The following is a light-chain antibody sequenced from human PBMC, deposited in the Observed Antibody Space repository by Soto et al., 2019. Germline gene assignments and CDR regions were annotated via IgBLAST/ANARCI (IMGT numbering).Light chain of an antibody. V-gene: IGKV3-20*01. J-gene: IGKJ3*01. CDR2: GAS. Sequence: EIVLTQSPGTLSLSPGERATLSCRASQSVSSSFLAWYQQKPGQAPRLLIYGASSRATGIPDRFSGSGSGTDFTLTISRLEPEDFAVYYGQQYDSSPSTFGPGTKVDIK. CDR1: QSVSSSF. CDR3: QQYDSSPST.